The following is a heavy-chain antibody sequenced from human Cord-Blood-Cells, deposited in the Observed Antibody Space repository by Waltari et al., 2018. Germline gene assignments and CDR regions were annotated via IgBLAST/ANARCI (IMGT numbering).Heavy chain of an antibody. V-gene: IGHV4-34*01. Sequence: QVQLQQWGAGLLKPSETLSLTCAVYGGSFSGYYWSWIRQPPGKGLEWSGEINHSGSTNYTPSLKSRVTISVATSKNQCSLKLSSVTAADTAVYYCATSSSSSVGYWGQGTLVTVSS. D-gene: IGHD6-6*01. CDR1: GGSFSGYY. CDR2: INHSGST. CDR3: ATSSSSSVGY. J-gene: IGHJ4*02.